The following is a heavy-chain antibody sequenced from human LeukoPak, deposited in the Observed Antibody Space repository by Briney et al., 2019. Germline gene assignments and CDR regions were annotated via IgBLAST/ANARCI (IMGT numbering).Heavy chain of an antibody. CDR3: SRDLRGRDDY. J-gene: IGHJ4*02. D-gene: IGHD5-24*01. Sequence: PGGSLRLSCAASGFTVSSNYMCWVRQAPGKGLEWVSVIYSGGSTYYADSVKGRFTISRDNAKNTLYLQMNSLRAEDTAVYYCSRDLRGRDDYWGQGILVIVSS. V-gene: IGHV3-53*01. CDR2: IYSGGST. CDR1: GFTVSSNY.